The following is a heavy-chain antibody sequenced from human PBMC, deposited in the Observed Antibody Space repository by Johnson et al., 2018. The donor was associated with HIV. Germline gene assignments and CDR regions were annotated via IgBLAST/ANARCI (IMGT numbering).Heavy chain of an antibody. V-gene: IGHV3-43D*03. CDR2: ISWDGGST. J-gene: IGHJ3*02. D-gene: IGHD3-10*01. CDR3: AKTALFQSIWDAFDI. CDR1: GFTFDDYA. Sequence: VQLVESGGGVVQPGRSLRLSCAASGFTFDDYAMHWVRQAPGKGLEWVSLISWDGGSTYYADSVKGRFTISRDNSKNSLYLQMNSLRAEDTALYYCAKTALFQSIWDAFDIWGQGTMAIVSS.